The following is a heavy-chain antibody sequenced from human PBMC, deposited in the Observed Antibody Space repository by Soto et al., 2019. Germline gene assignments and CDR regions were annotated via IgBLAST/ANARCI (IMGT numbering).Heavy chain of an antibody. CDR2: IYSGGST. CDR1: GFTVSSNY. D-gene: IGHD3-22*01. CDR3: ASRGRHYYDSSGYYFPFDY. Sequence: GSLRLSCAASGFTVSSNYMSWVRQAPGKGLEWVSVIYSGGSTYYADSVKGRFTISRDNSKNTLYLQMNSLRAEDTAVYYCASRGRHYYDSSGYYFPFDYWGQGTLVTVSS. J-gene: IGHJ4*02. V-gene: IGHV3-53*01.